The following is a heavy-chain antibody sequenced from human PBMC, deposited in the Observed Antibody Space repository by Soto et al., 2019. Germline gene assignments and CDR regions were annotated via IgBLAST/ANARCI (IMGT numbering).Heavy chain of an antibody. D-gene: IGHD2-15*01. CDR1: GGSMNSGGYC. V-gene: IGHV4-31*03. J-gene: IGHJ4*02. CDR3: SRGILV. CDR2: ISYGGTT. Sequence: QVQLQESGPGLVKPSQTLSLTCTVSGGSMNSGGYCWSWIHQHPGEGLEWIGCISYGGTTSYNPSLKSRVIISVDTSKNQFSLTLTSVTAADTAVYYCSRGILVWGQGTLITVSS.